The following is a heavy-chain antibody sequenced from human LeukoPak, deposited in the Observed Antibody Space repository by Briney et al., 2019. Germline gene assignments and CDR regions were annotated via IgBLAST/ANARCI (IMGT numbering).Heavy chain of an antibody. CDR3: ARDSDYYGSGSYSNYYYYGMDV. V-gene: IGHV4-31*03. J-gene: IGHJ6*04. CDR2: IYYSGST. Sequence: SQTLSLTCTVSGGSISSGGYYWSWIRQHPGKGLEWIGYIYYSGSTCYNPSLKSRVTISVDTSKNQFSLKLSSVTAADTAVYYCARDSDYYGSGSYSNYYYYGMDVWGKGTTVTVSS. CDR1: GGSISSGGYY. D-gene: IGHD3-10*01.